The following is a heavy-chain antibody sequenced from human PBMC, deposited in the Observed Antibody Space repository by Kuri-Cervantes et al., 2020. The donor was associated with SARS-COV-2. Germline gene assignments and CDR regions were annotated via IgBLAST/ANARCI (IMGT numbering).Heavy chain of an antibody. V-gene: IGHV3-53*01. Sequence: GESLKISCAASGFTVSSNYMSWVRQAPGKGLEWVSVIYSGGSTYYADSVKGRFTISRDNSKNTLYLQMNSLRAEDTDVYYCAREAYNYYYDSSGYLLGGAFDIWGQGTMVTVSS. CDR1: GFTVSSNY. CDR3: AREAYNYYYDSSGYLLGGAFDI. D-gene: IGHD3-22*01. CDR2: IYSGGST. J-gene: IGHJ3*02.